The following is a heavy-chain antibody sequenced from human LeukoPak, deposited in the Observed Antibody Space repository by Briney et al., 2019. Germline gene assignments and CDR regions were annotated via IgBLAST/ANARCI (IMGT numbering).Heavy chain of an antibody. CDR3: AREEITVTDAFDI. D-gene: IGHD4-17*01. J-gene: IGHJ3*02. V-gene: IGHV3-74*01. Sequence: GGSLRLSCAASGFTFSEYWMHWVRQAPGKGLVWVSRINSDGSSTSYGDSVKGRFTISRDSAKNTLYLQMNSLRAEDTAVYYCAREEITVTDAFDIWGQGTLVTVSS. CDR2: INSDGSST. CDR1: GFTFSEYW.